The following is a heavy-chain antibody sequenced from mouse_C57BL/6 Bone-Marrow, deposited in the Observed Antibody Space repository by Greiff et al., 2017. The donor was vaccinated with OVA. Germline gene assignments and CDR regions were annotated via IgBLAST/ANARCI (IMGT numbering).Heavy chain of an antibody. CDR2: IDPSDSYT. D-gene: IGHD1-1*01. CDR1: GYTFTSYW. CDR3: ARRDCYGSSYVFAY. V-gene: IGHV1-59*01. J-gene: IGHJ3*01. Sequence: QVQLQQPGDELVRPGTSVKLSCKASGYTFTSYWMHWVKQRPGQGLEWIGVIDPSDSYTNYNHTFKGKATLSVNTSSSTANMQLSSLTSEDSAVYYCARRDCYGSSYVFAYWGQGTLVTVSA.